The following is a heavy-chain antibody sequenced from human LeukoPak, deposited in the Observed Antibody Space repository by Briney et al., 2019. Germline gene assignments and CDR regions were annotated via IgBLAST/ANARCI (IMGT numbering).Heavy chain of an antibody. J-gene: IGHJ5*02. D-gene: IGHD2-2*02. Sequence: GGSLSLSCAASGFKFDDYGMSWVRQVPGKGLEWVSGINWNGGSRGYADSMKGRFTISRDNAKNSVYLQMNSLRSEDTAFYHCARDRCSSTSCYNTPNWFDPWGKGTLVTVSS. CDR2: INWNGGSR. CDR1: GFKFDDYG. CDR3: ARDRCSSTSCYNTPNWFDP. V-gene: IGHV3-20*01.